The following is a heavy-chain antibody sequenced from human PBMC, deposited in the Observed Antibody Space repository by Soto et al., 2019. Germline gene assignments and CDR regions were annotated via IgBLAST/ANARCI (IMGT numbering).Heavy chain of an antibody. CDR3: ARALSVSDYRGPGYYCGMDV. CDR1: GGTFSSYA. CDR2: IIPIFGTA. Sequence: GASVKVSCKASGGTFSSYAISWVRQAPGQGLEWMGGIIPIFGTANYAQKFQGRVTITADESTSTAYMELSSLRSEDTAVYYCARALSVSDYRGPGYYCGMDVWGQGTTVTVYS. V-gene: IGHV1-69*13. J-gene: IGHJ6*02. D-gene: IGHD4-4*01.